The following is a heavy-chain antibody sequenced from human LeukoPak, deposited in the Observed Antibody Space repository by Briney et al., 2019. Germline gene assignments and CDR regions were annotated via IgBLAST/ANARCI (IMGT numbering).Heavy chain of an antibody. V-gene: IGHV4-59*01. CDR3: ARGLIAAREYYFDS. J-gene: IGHJ4*02. CDR1: GDSISGYY. D-gene: IGHD6-6*01. Sequence: PSETLSLTCTVSGDSISGYYWSWIRQPPQKGLEWIAFIYYGGSTNYNPSLKSRVTLSVDTSKNQFSLKLSSVTAVDTGVYYCARGLIAAREYYFDSWGQGTLVTVSS. CDR2: IYYGGST.